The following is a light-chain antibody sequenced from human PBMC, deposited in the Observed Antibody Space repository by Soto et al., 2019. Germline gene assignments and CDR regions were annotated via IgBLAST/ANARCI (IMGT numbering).Light chain of an antibody. V-gene: IGKV3-20*01. CDR2: GAS. CDR3: LPHGAAPFT. Sequence: EIVLTQSPGALSLSPGERATLSCRASQTVRSNFFACYQHKPGQAPRLLIYGASTTATGVPNGFSGSGSGTEFTLTISRLEPEDFEVYFCLPHGAAPFTFGPGTKVDI. J-gene: IGKJ3*01. CDR1: QTVRSNF.